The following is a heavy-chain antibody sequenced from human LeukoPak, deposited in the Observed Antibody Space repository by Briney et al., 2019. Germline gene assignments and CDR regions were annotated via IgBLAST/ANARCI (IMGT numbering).Heavy chain of an antibody. V-gene: IGHV3-30-3*01. Sequence: PGGSLRLSCAASGFTFSSYAMHWVSQAPGKGLEWVAVISYDGSNKYYADSVKGRFTISRDNSKNTLYLQMNSLRAEDTAVYYCARSSFRTYYYDSSAHHWGQGTLVTVSS. J-gene: IGHJ5*02. D-gene: IGHD3-22*01. CDR1: GFTFSSYA. CDR2: ISYDGSNK. CDR3: ARSSFRTYYYDSSAHH.